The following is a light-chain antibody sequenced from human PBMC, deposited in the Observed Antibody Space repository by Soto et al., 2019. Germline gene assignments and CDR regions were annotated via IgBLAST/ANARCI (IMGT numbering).Light chain of an antibody. J-gene: IGLJ2*01. CDR3: QSFDISLYVI. V-gene: IGLV1-40*01. Sequence: QSVLTQPPSVSGAPGQRVTFSCTGTSSNIGAGYDVHWYQQLPGTVPKLLIYGNTNRPSGVPDRFSASKSGTSASLVITGLQAEDEADYYCQSFDISLYVIFGGGTKLTDL. CDR1: SSNIGAGYD. CDR2: GNT.